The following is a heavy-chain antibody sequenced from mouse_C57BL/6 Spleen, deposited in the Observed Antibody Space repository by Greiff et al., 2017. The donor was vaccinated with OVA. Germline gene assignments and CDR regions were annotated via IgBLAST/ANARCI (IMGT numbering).Heavy chain of an antibody. D-gene: IGHD1-1*01. CDR1: GYTFTSYD. J-gene: IGHJ2*01. V-gene: IGHV1-85*01. CDR2: IYPRDGST. Sequence: QVQLQQSGPELVKPGASVKLSCTASGYTFTSYDINWVKQRPGQGLERIGWIYPRDGSTKYNEKFMGKATLTVDTSSSTAYMELHSLTSEDSAVDFCASVITTVVARDFDYWGQGTTLTVSS. CDR3: ASVITTVVARDFDY.